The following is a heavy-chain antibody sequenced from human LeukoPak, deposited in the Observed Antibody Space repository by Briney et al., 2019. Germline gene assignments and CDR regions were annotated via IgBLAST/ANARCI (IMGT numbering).Heavy chain of an antibody. Sequence: SGPTLVKPTQTLTLTCTFSGFSLRTSRVGVGWIRQPPGKALEWLALIYWNDDKRYSPSLKSRLTITKDTSKNQVVLTMTNMDPVDTATYYCAHTRRSLATVAWGIDYWGQGTLVTVSS. CDR2: IYWNDDK. CDR1: GFSLRTSRVG. D-gene: IGHD5-18*01. J-gene: IGHJ4*02. CDR3: AHTRRSLATVAWGIDY. V-gene: IGHV2-5*01.